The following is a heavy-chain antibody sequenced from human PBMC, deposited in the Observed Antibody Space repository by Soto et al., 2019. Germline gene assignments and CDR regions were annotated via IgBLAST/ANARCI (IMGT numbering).Heavy chain of an antibody. CDR1: GYSFTSYW. D-gene: IGHD3-16*01. CDR3: ERHLPLNYLGAPYYYYYMDV. J-gene: IGHJ6*03. CDR2: IYPGDSDT. V-gene: IGHV5-51*01. Sequence: GESLKISCKGSGYSFTSYWIGWVRQMPGKGLEWMGIIYPGDSDTRYSPSFQGQVTISADKSISTAYLQWSSLKASDTAMYYCERHLPLNYLGAPYYYYYMDVWGKGTTVTVSS.